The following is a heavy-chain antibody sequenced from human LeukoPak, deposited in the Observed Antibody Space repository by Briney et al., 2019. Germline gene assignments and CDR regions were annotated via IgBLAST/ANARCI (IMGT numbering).Heavy chain of an antibody. CDR3: AKQIVGATRYFDY. D-gene: IGHD1-26*01. Sequence: GGSLRLSCAASGFTFNSYAMSWFRQAPGKGLEWVSTITNSGGSTYYADSVEGRFTISRDNSKNTLYLQMNSLRAEDTAVYYCAKQIVGATRYFDYWGQGTLVTVSS. CDR1: GFTFNSYA. V-gene: IGHV3-23*01. CDR2: ITNSGGST. J-gene: IGHJ4*02.